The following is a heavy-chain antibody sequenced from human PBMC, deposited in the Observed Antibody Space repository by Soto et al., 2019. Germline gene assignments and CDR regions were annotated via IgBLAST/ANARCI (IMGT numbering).Heavy chain of an antibody. D-gene: IGHD3-10*01. Sequence: GESLKISCKGSGYSFTSYWIGWVRQMPGKGLEWMGIIYPGDSDTRYSPSFQGQVTISADKSISTAYLQWSSLKASDTAMYYCARLGPRFLTPNDAFDIWGQGTMVTVSS. J-gene: IGHJ3*02. CDR1: GYSFTSYW. CDR3: ARLGPRFLTPNDAFDI. V-gene: IGHV5-51*01. CDR2: IYPGDSDT.